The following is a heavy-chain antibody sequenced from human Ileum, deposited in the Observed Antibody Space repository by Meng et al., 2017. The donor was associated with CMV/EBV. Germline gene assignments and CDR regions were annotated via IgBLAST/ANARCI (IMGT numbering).Heavy chain of an antibody. D-gene: IGHD6-6*01. J-gene: IGHJ4*01. Sequence: GGSLRLSCAASGFTFTGHAMNWVRQAPGKGLEWVSSITGSGGTTYYAESVKGRFTISRDNSKNTLHLQMNSLRAEDTAVYYCAKGAGPYSSSPFFDYWGQGKQVTCAS. CDR3: AKGAGPYSSSPFFDY. CDR1: GFTFTGHA. V-gene: IGHV3-23*01. CDR2: ITGSGGTT.